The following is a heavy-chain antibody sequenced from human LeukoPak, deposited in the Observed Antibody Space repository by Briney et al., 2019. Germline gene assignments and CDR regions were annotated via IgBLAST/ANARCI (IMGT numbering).Heavy chain of an antibody. V-gene: IGHV3-21*01. CDR2: ISSSSSYI. D-gene: IGHD2-21*02. CDR1: GFTFSSYS. J-gene: IGHJ5*02. Sequence: PGGSLRLSCAASGFTFSSYSMNWVRHAPGKGLEWVSSISSSSSYIYYADSVKGRFTISRDNAKNSLYLQMNSLRAEDTAVYYCAREAYCGGDCYPYSWFDPWGQGTLVTVSS. CDR3: AREAYCGGDCYPYSWFDP.